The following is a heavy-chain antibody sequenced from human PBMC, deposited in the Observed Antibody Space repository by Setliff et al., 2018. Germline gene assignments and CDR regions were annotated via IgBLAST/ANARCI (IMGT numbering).Heavy chain of an antibody. V-gene: IGHV4-38-2*02. CDR1: GSAISSGHY. D-gene: IGHD3-10*01. CDR2: IYQNGIT. J-gene: IGHJ5*02. CDR3: ATDGPVLNGDYIS. Sequence: ASETLSLTCAVSGSAISSGHYWGWIRQPPGKGGLEWIGTIYQNGITYYNPSVKSRVTISVDKSKNQFSLSLRSVTAADTAVYYCATDGPVLNGDYISWGQGTLVTVSS.